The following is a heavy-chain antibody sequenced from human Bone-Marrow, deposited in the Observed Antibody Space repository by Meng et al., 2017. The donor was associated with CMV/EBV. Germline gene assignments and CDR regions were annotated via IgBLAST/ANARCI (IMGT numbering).Heavy chain of an antibody. CDR2: INPNSGGT. CDR3: ANLGYCSSTSCYRSMDV. V-gene: IGHV1-2*02. Sequence: ASVKVACQASGYTFTGYYMHWVRQAPGQGLEWMGWINPNSGGTNYAQKFQGRVTMTRDTSISTAYMELSRLRSDDTAVYYCANLGYCSSTSCYRSMDVWGQGTTVTVSS. J-gene: IGHJ6*02. CDR1: GYTFTGYY. D-gene: IGHD2-2*02.